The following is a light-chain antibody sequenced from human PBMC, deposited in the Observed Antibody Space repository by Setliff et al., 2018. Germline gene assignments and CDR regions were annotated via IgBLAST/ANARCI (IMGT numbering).Light chain of an antibody. Sequence: QCALTQPAAVSGSPGQSIAISCTGTSRDVGGYNFVSWYQHHPDKAPKLLIYDVTVRPSGVSDRFSGSKSGNTASLTISGLQAEDEADYYCLSYTSDTTHAVFGGGTKSPS. CDR3: LSYTSDTTHAV. V-gene: IGLV2-14*01. CDR1: SRDVGGYNF. CDR2: DVT. J-gene: IGLJ2*01.